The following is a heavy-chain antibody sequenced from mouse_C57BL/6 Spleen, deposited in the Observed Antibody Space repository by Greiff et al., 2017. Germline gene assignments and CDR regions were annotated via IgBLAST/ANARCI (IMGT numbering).Heavy chain of an antibody. J-gene: IGHJ4*01. V-gene: IGHV5-12*01. CDR3: ARQMGARQPYYYAMDY. Sequence: EVQLVESGGGLVQPGGSLKLSCAASGFTFSDYYMYWVRQTPEKRLEWVAYISNGGGSTYYPDTVKGRFTISRDNAKNTLYLQMSRLKSEDTAMYYWARQMGARQPYYYAMDYWGQGTSVTVSS. CDR1: GFTFSDYY. D-gene: IGHD6-1*01. CDR2: ISNGGGST.